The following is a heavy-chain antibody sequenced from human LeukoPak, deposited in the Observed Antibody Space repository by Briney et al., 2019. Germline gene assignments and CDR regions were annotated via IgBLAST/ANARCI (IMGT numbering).Heavy chain of an antibody. Sequence: PGGSLRLSCAASGFTFSSYAMSWVRQAPGKGLEWVSGISWNSAGIHYADSVKGRFTISRDNAKNSLYLQMNGLRPEDTALYYCAKATRSSLVASFDVWGHGTMVTVSS. V-gene: IGHV3-9*01. CDR3: AKATRSSLVASFDV. CDR1: GFTFSSYA. D-gene: IGHD2-8*02. J-gene: IGHJ3*01. CDR2: ISWNSAGI.